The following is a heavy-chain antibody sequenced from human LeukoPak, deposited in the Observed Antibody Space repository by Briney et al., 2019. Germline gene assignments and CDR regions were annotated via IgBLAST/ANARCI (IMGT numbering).Heavy chain of an antibody. CDR2: IRSKAYGETA. CDR3: TRDRGAYNLYDY. CDR1: GFTFGDYA. V-gene: IGHV3-49*03. Sequence: GGSLRLSCTASGFTFGDYAMSWIRQAPGRGLEWVGFIRSKAYGETADYAASVKGRFTISRDDSKAIAYLQMNSLKTEDTAVYHCTRDRGAYNLYDYWGQGTLVTVSS. J-gene: IGHJ4*02. D-gene: IGHD1-1*01.